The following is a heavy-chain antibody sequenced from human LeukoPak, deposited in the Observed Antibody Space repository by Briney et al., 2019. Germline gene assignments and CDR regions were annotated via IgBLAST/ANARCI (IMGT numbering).Heavy chain of an antibody. CDR1: GCSIGSTNYY. CDR3: ARIPTNAVPSAHNGFDI. D-gene: IGHD6-19*01. CDR2: IYYSGST. Sequence: SETLSLTCTVSGCSIGSTNYYWGWIRQPPGKGLEWIANIYYSGSTYYNPSLKSRVTISVDTSKNQFSLRLNSVTAADTSIYYCARIPTNAVPSAHNGFDIWGQGTMLTVSS. J-gene: IGHJ3*02. V-gene: IGHV4-39*01.